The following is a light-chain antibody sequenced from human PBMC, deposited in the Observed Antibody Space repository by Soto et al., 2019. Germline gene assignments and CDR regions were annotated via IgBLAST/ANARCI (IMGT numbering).Light chain of an antibody. CDR3: MQALQPPLT. CDR1: QSLLHSNGYNY. CDR2: LGS. J-gene: IGKJ4*01. Sequence: DIVMTQSPLSLPVTPGEPASISCRSIQSLLHSNGYNYLDWYLQKPRQSPQLLIYLGSNRASGVPARFSGSGSGPDFTLKIISVEDQDVSVYYCMQALQPPLTFGGGTPVEIK. V-gene: IGKV2-28*01.